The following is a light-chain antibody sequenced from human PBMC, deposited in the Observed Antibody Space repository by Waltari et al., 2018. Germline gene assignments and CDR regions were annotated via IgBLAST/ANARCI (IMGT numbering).Light chain of an antibody. V-gene: IGLV2-14*03. CDR3: SSYTSSSTYVL. J-gene: IGLJ2*01. Sequence: QSALAQPASVSGSPGQSITTSCTGPANDIGGYNYVSWYQQHPGLAPKLMIYDVSNRPSGVSNRFSGSKSGNTASLTISGLQAEDEADYYCSSYTSSSTYVLFGGGTKLTVL. CDR2: DVS. CDR1: ANDIGGYNY.